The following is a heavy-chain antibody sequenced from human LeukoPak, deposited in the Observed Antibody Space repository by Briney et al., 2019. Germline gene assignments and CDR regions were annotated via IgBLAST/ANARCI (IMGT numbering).Heavy chain of an antibody. CDR3: ATNELLWFGESLGGDFDY. V-gene: IGHV4-38-2*02. D-gene: IGHD3-10*01. CDR2: IYHSGST. Sequence: PSETLSLTCTVSGYSISSGYYWGWIRQPPGKGLEWIGSIYHSGSTYYNPSLKSRVTISVDTSKNQFSLKLSSVTAADTAVYYCATNELLWFGESLGGDFDYWGQGTLVTVSS. CDR1: GYSISSGYY. J-gene: IGHJ4*02.